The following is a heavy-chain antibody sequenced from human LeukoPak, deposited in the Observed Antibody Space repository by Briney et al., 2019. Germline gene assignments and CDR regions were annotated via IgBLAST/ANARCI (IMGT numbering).Heavy chain of an antibody. D-gene: IGHD2-21*02. CDR2: ISGSGGST. J-gene: IGHJ4*02. V-gene: IGHV3-23*01. Sequence: GGSLRLSCAASGFTFDDYAMHWVRQAPGKGLEWVSAISGSGGSTYYADSVKGRFTISRDNSKNTLYLQMNSLRAEDTAVYYCAKESGAYCGGDCYSDFDYWGQGTLVTVSS. CDR1: GFTFDDYA. CDR3: AKESGAYCGGDCYSDFDY.